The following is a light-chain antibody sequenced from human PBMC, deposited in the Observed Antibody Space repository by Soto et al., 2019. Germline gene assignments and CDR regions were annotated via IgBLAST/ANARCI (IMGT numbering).Light chain of an antibody. J-gene: IGLJ1*01. V-gene: IGLV1-40*01. CDR3: AAWDDSLNGRV. CDR2: NNN. CDR1: SSNIGAGYD. Sequence: QSVLTQPPSVSGAPGQRVTISFTGSSSNIGAGYDVHWYQQLPGTAPKLLIYNNNNRPSGVPDRFSGSKSVTSASLAITGLQADDEADYYCAAWDDSLNGRVFGTGTKVTVL.